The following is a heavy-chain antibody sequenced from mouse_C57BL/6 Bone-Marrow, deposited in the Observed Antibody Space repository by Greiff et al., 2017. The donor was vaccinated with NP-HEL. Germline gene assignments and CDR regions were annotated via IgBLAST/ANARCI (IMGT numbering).Heavy chain of an antibody. CDR2: IYPGDGDT. Sequence: VQVVESGPELVKPGASVKISCKASGYAFSSSWMNWVKQRPGKGLEWIGRIYPGDGDTNYNGKFKGKATLTADKSSSTAYMQLSSLTSEDSAVYFCARRMVYYGNYVDAMDYWGQGTSVTVSS. V-gene: IGHV1-82*01. CDR3: ARRMVYYGNYVDAMDY. CDR1: GYAFSSSW. D-gene: IGHD2-1*01. J-gene: IGHJ4*01.